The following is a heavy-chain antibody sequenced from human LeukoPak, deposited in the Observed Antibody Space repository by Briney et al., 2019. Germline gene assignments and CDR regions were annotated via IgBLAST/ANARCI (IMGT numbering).Heavy chain of an antibody. V-gene: IGHV4-4*02. CDR1: GGSISSSNW. J-gene: IGHJ3*02. Sequence: SGTLSLTCAVSGGSISSSNWWSWVRQPPGKGLEWIGEIYHSGSTNYNPSLKSRVTISVDKSKNQFSLKLSSVTAADTAVYYCARAKVLGITMIVVVSVAFDIWGQGTMVAVSS. D-gene: IGHD3-22*01. CDR2: IYHSGST. CDR3: ARAKVLGITMIVVVSVAFDI.